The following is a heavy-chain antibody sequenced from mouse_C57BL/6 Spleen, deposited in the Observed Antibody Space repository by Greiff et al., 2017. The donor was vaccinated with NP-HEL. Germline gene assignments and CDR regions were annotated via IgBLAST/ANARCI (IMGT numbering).Heavy chain of an antibody. CDR1: GFTFSDYG. CDR2: ISSGSSTI. Sequence: EVQLVESGGGLVKPGGSLKLSCAASGFTFSDYGMHWVRQAPEKGLEWVAYISSGSSTIYYADTVKGRFTISRDNAQNPLFLQLTSLRSEDTAMYYGARPGSSYNAMDYWGQGTSVTVSS. V-gene: IGHV5-17*01. D-gene: IGHD1-1*01. CDR3: ARPGSSYNAMDY. J-gene: IGHJ4*01.